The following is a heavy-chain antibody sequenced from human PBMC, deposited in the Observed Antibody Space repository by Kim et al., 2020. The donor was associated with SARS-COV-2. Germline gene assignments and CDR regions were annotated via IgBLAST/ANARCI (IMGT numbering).Heavy chain of an antibody. J-gene: IGHJ3*02. Sequence: GGSLRLSCAASGFTVYNNYMNWVRQAPGKGLEWVSVIYSGGETYYADSVKGRFTISRDDSKNTLFLHMSGLRADDTALYYCAKSGMAMAGQGVAFDIWGRGTMVIVSS. CDR1: GFTVYNNY. D-gene: IGHD6-19*01. CDR2: IYSGGET. V-gene: IGHV3-53*01. CDR3: AKSGMAMAGQGVAFDI.